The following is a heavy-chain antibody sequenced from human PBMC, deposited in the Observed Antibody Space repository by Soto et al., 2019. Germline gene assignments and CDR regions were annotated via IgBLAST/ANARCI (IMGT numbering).Heavy chain of an antibody. D-gene: IGHD4-17*01. CDR3: ARGDSTVSSVFDY. Sequence: TSETLSLTCNFSCGPFSSGGYYCSCIRQEPGKGLEWIGYIYQNGDTSYNPSLKSRVTISADTSKTQFSLKLSSVTAADTAVYYCARGDSTVSSVFDYWGQGMLVTVSS. V-gene: IGHV4-31*03. J-gene: IGHJ4*02. CDR2: IYQNGDT. CDR1: CGPFSSGGYY.